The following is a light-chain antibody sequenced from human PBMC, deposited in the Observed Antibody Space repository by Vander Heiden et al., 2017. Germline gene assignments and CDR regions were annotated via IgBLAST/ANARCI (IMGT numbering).Light chain of an antibody. J-gene: IGLJ3*02. CDR1: SGSIASNY. Sequence: NFMLTQPHSVSESPGKTVTISCTRSSGSIASNYVQWYQQRPGSSPTTVIYEDNQRPSGVHDRFSGSIDSSSNSASLTISGLKTEDEADYYCQSYDSSDRVFGGGTKLTGL. V-gene: IGLV6-57*01. CDR2: EDN. CDR3: QSYDSSDRV.